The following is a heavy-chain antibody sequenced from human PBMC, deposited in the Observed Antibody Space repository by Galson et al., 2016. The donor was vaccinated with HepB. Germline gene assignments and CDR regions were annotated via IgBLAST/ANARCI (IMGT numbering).Heavy chain of an antibody. CDR3: ARDSPGIGQFYYYYYGMDV. Sequence: SLRLSCAASGFTFSSYSMNWVRQAPGKGLEWVSYISSSSSTIYYADSVKGRFTISRDNAKNSLYLQMNSLRDEGTAVYYCARDSPGIGQFYYYYYGMDVWGQGTTVTVSS. CDR2: ISSSSSTI. J-gene: IGHJ6*02. D-gene: IGHD1-14*01. V-gene: IGHV3-48*02. CDR1: GFTFSSYS.